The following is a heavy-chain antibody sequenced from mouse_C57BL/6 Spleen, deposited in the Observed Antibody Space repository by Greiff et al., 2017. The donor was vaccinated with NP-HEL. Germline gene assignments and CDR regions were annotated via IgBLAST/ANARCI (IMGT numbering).Heavy chain of an antibody. CDR3: ASLDYYGTNYGYFDV. J-gene: IGHJ1*03. CDR1: GYTFTDYN. D-gene: IGHD1-1*01. V-gene: IGHV1-22*01. Sequence: EVQLQQSGPELVKPGASVKMSCKASGYTFTDYNMHWVKQSHGKSLEWIGYINPNNDGTSYNQKFKGKATLTVNKSSSTAYMELRSLTSEDSAVYYCASLDYYGTNYGYFDVWGTGTTVTVSS. CDR2: INPNNDGT.